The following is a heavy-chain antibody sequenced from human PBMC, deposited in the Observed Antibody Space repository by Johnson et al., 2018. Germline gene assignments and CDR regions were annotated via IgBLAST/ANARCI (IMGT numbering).Heavy chain of an antibody. CDR1: GFNFDEYA. V-gene: IGHV3-9*01. J-gene: IGHJ6*02. CDR2: LGWNSGNI. CDR3: VKLWGYSSGRRCNHDMDV. D-gene: IGHD2-15*01. Sequence: VQLVESGGGLVQPGRYLRLSCVASGFNFDEYAIQWVRQVPGKGLECVSVLGWNSGNIDYAESVKGRFPISRYNPKNSLFLQMKSLRTDDTALYQWVKLWGYSSGRRCNHDMDVRGQGTTVTVSS.